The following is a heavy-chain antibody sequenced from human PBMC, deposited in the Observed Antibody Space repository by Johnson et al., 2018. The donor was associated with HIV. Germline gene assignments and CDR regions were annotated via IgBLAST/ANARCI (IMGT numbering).Heavy chain of an antibody. J-gene: IGHJ3*02. V-gene: IGHV3-33*06. CDR3: AKVLKAGGRMNDGFYI. CDR1: GFTFSDYG. CDR2: IWYDGSNK. D-gene: IGHD1-26*01. Sequence: QVQLVESGGGVVQPGRSLRLSCAASGFTFSDYGMHWVRQAPGKGLEWVAVIWYDGSNKNYVDSVKGRFTISRDNSKNTLYLQKNSLRAEDTAVDYCAKVLKAGGRMNDGFYIWGQGTLVTVSS.